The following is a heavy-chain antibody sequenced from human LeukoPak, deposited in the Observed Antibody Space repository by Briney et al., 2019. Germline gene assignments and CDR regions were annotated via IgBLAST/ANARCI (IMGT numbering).Heavy chain of an antibody. CDR2: IYYSGST. CDR3: ARHMYYYDSSGYPDY. CDR1: GGSISSSSYY. J-gene: IGHJ4*02. V-gene: IGHV4-39*01. Sequence: SETLPLTCTVSGGSISSSSYYWGWIRQPPGKGLEWIGSIYYSGSTYYNPSLKSRVTISVDTSKNQFSLKLSSVTAADTAVYYCARHMYYYDSSGYPDYWGQGTLVTVSS. D-gene: IGHD3-22*01.